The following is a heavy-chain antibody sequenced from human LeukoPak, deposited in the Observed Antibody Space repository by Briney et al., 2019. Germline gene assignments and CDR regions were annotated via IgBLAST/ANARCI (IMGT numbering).Heavy chain of an antibody. V-gene: IGHV4-31*03. CDR2: IHYRGKT. J-gene: IGHJ4*02. Sequence: PSETLSLTCTVSGGSIASGGYYWSWLRHHPWKGLEWIGYIHYRGKTYYNPSLESRLNISVDTPKNQFSLRLDSVTAADTAIYYCARNPQYFFDRWGPGILVTVSS. CDR3: ARNPQYFFDR. CDR1: GGSIASGGYY.